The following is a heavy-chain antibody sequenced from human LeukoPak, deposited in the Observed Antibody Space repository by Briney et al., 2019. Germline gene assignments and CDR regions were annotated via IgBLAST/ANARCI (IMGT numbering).Heavy chain of an antibody. D-gene: IGHD3-16*01. V-gene: IGHV3-20*01. J-gene: IGHJ4*02. CDR2: INWNGGST. Sequence: GGSLRLSCAASGFTFDDYGMSCVRQAPGKGLEWVSGINWNGGSTGYADSVKGRFTISRDNAKNSLYLQMNSLRAEDTALYHCASYGSGGEFDYWGQGTLVTVSS. CDR1: GFTFDDYG. CDR3: ASYGSGGEFDY.